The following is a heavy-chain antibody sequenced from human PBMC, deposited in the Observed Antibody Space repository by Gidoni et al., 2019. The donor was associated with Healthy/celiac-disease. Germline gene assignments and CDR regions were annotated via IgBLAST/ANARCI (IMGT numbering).Heavy chain of an antibody. CDR2: SKHSGST. J-gene: IGHJ4*02. CDR3: ARGVGGNYYGSGSYYHY. D-gene: IGHD3-10*01. Sequence: QLQLQPWGAGLFKPSETLSLTCAVYGGSFCGYYWRWIRKPPGKGLEWIGKSKHSGSTNNNPSLKSRVTISVDTSKNQLALKRSSVTAADTAVYYCARGVGGNYYGSGSYYHYWGQGTLVTVSS. CDR1: GGSFCGYY. V-gene: IGHV4-34*01.